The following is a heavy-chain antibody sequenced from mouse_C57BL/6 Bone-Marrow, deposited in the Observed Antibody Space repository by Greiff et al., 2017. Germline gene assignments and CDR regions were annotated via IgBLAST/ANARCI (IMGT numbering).Heavy chain of an antibody. J-gene: IGHJ3*01. V-gene: IGHV1-85*01. CDR3: ARSRPFAY. Sequence: QVQLQQSGPELVKPGASVKLSCKASGYTFTSYDINWVKQRPGQGLEWIGWIYTRDGSTKYNEKFKGKATLTVDTSSSTAYMELHSLTSEDYAVYCCARSRPFAYRGQGTRVTVSA. CDR2: IYTRDGST. D-gene: IGHD1-1*01. CDR1: GYTFTSYD.